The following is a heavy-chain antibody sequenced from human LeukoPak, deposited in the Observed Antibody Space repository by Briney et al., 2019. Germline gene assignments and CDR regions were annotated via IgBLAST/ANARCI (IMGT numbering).Heavy chain of an antibody. CDR3: AREGYYDFWSGYSKNFDY. D-gene: IGHD3-3*01. Sequence: GGSLRLSCAASGFTFSSYAMHWVRQAPGKGLEWVAVISYDGSNKYYADSVKGRFTISRDNSKNTLYLQMNSLRAEDTAVYYCAREGYYDFWSGYSKNFDYWGQGTLVTVPS. V-gene: IGHV3-30-3*01. J-gene: IGHJ4*02. CDR2: ISYDGSNK. CDR1: GFTFSSYA.